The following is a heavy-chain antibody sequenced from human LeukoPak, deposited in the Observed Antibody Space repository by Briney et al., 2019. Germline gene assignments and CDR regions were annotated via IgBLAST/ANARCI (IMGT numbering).Heavy chain of an antibody. D-gene: IGHD3-22*01. CDR2: IFYSGSI. CDR1: GGSISTYNW. Sequence: SGTLSLTCAVSGGSISTYNWWSWVRQPPGKGLEWIGEIFYSGSINYNPSLKSRVTLSLDKSKNQFSLQLSSVTAADTAVYYCARHLFGSGYYPDYWGQGTLVTVSS. CDR3: ARHLFGSGYYPDY. V-gene: IGHV4-4*02. J-gene: IGHJ4*02.